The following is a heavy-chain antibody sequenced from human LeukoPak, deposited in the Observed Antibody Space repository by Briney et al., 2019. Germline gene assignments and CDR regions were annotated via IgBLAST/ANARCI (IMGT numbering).Heavy chain of an antibody. D-gene: IGHD2-15*01. CDR3: AREESPVAFDY. V-gene: IGHV3-9*01. CDR2: ISWNSGSI. J-gene: IGHJ4*02. CDR1: GFTFDDYA. Sequence: PGGSLRLSCAASGFTFDDYAMHWVRQAPGKGLEWVSGISWNSGSIGYADSVKGRFTISRDNAKNSLYLQMNSLRAEDTALYYCAREESPVAFDYWGQGTLVTVSS.